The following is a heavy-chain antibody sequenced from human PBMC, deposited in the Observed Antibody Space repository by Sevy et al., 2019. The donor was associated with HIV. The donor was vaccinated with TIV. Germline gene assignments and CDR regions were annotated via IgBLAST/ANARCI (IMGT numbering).Heavy chain of an antibody. J-gene: IGHJ4*02. V-gene: IGHV2-5*02. Sequence: SGPTLVKPTQTLTLTCTFSGFSLSTSGVGVGWIRQPPGKALEWLALIFWDDDTRYSPSLKSRLNITKDTSTNQVVLTMTNMDPVDTATYFRAHRRMVRGVITAPFDYWGQGTLVTVSS. D-gene: IGHD3-10*01. CDR1: GFSLSTSGVG. CDR2: IFWDDDT. CDR3: AHRRMVRGVITAPFDY.